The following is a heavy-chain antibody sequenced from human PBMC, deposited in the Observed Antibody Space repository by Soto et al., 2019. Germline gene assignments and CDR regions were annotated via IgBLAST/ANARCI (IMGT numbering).Heavy chain of an antibody. V-gene: IGHV3-21*04. CDR2: ISSSSSYI. D-gene: IGHD3-3*01. Sequence: GGSLRLSCAASGFTFSSYSMNWVRHAPGKGLEGVSSISSSSSYIYYAGSAKGRFTISRDNSQNTVSLQLNSLRAEDTAVYYCAKDPDYDFWSGFTTTFDSWGQGTLVTVSS. J-gene: IGHJ4*02. CDR3: AKDPDYDFWSGFTTTFDS. CDR1: GFTFSSYS.